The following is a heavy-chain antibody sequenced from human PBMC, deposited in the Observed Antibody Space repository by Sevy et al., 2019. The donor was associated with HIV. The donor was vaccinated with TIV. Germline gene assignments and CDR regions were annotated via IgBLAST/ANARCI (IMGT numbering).Heavy chain of an antibody. J-gene: IGHJ4*02. Sequence: GGSLRLSCAASGFTFSSYGMHWVRQAPGKGLEWVAGIWYDGNNKDYADSVKGRFTISRDNSKNMVYLQMNSLRAEDTAVYYCAKGIAAAGYYFDFWGQGTLVTVSS. CDR1: GFTFSSYG. CDR3: AKGIAAAGYYFDF. CDR2: IWYDGNNK. V-gene: IGHV3-33*06. D-gene: IGHD6-13*01.